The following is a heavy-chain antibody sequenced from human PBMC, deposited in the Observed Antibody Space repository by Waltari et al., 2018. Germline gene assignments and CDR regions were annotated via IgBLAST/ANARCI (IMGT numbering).Heavy chain of an antibody. CDR2: INPNSGGT. D-gene: IGHD1-26*01. CDR1: FTCYY. Sequence: FTCYYMHWVRQAPGQGLEWMGWINPNSGGTNYAQKFQGRVTMTRDTSISTAYMELSRLRSDDTAVYYCARRRGGSYYYFDYWGQGTLVTVSS. CDR3: ARRRGGSYYYFDY. J-gene: IGHJ4*02. V-gene: IGHV1-2*02.